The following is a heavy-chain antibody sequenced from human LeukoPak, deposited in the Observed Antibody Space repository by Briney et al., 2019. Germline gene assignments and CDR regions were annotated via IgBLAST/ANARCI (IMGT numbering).Heavy chain of an antibody. Sequence: GGSLRLSCAASGFTFSSYAMHWVRQAPGKGLEWVAVISYDGSNKYYADSVKGRFTISRDNSKNPLYLQMNSLRAEDTAVYYCARDLGQLVLSPFYYWGQGTLVTVSS. CDR1: GFTFSSYA. J-gene: IGHJ4*02. CDR2: ISYDGSNK. CDR3: ARDLGQLVLSPFYY. V-gene: IGHV3-30*04. D-gene: IGHD6-13*01.